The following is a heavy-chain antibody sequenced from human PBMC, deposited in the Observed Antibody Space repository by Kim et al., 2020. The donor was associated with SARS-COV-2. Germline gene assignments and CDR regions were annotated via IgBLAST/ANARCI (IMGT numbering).Heavy chain of an antibody. V-gene: IGHV1-69*01. J-gene: IGHJ6*02. CDR3: ARDGPHYDILTGNYGMDV. D-gene: IGHD3-9*01. Sequence: QGRVTITADESTSTAYMELSSLRSEDTAVYYCARDGPHYDILTGNYGMDVWGQGTTVTVSS.